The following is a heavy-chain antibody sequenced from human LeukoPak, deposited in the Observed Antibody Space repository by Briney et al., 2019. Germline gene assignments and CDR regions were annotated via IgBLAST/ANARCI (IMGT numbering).Heavy chain of an antibody. J-gene: IGHJ4*02. CDR2: ISAYNGNT. Sequence: RRASVKVSYKASGYTFTSYGISWVRQAPGQGLEWMGWISAYNGNTNYAQKLQGRVTMTTDTSTSTAYMELRSLRSDDTAVYYCARDIVVVPAAILPRFDYWGQGTLVTVSS. CDR1: GYTFTSYG. V-gene: IGHV1-18*01. CDR3: ARDIVVVPAAILPRFDY. D-gene: IGHD2-2*01.